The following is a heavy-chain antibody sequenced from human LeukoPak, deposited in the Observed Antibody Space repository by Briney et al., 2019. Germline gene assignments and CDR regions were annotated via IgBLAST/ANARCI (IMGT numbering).Heavy chain of an antibody. CDR2: INPSGGST. J-gene: IGHJ4*02. CDR3: ASDSSGYYRLDY. CDR1: GYTFTSYY. D-gene: IGHD3-22*01. Sequence: ASVKLSCKASGYTFTSYYMHWVRQAPGQGLEWMGIINPSGGSTSYAQKFQGRVTMTRDTSTSTVYMELSSLRSEDTAVYYCASDSSGYYRLDYWGQGTLVTVSS. V-gene: IGHV1-46*01.